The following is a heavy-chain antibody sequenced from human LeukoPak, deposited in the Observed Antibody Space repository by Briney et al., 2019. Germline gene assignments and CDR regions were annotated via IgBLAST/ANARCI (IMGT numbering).Heavy chain of an antibody. V-gene: IGHV3-53*01. CDR1: GFTVSSNY. CDR2: IYSGGST. Sequence: GGSLRLSCAASGFTVSSNYMSWVRQAPGKGLEWVSVIYSGGSTYYADSVKGRFTISRDNSKNTLYLQMNSLRAEDTAVYYCAARYSSSSGDYWGQGTLVTVSS. J-gene: IGHJ4*02. D-gene: IGHD6-13*01. CDR3: AARYSSSSGDY.